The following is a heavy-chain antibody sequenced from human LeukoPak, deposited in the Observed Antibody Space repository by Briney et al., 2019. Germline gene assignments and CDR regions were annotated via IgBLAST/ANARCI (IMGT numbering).Heavy chain of an antibody. CDR3: ASSYDSSGYTPFDY. J-gene: IGHJ4*02. Sequence: PGGSLRLSCAASGFAFSRYTMHWVRQAPGKGLEYVSAISSNGGSTSYANSVKGRFTISRDNSRRSLYPQMGSLRVEDMGVYYCASSYDSSGYTPFDYWGQGTLVTVSS. CDR1: GFAFSRYT. V-gene: IGHV3-64*01. D-gene: IGHD3-22*01. CDR2: ISSNGGST.